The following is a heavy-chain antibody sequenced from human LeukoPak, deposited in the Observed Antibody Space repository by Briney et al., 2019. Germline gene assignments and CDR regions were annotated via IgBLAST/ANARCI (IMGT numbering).Heavy chain of an antibody. Sequence: SETLSLTCSVSGGSISSGYWNWIRQPPGKGLEWIGYIYYSGSTKYNPSLMSRVTISVDTSKNQLSLRLTSVTAADTAVYYCARGSPLDWYFDLWGRGTLVSVSS. J-gene: IGHJ2*01. V-gene: IGHV4-59*01. CDR1: GGSISSGY. CDR2: IYYSGST. CDR3: ARGSPLDWYFDL.